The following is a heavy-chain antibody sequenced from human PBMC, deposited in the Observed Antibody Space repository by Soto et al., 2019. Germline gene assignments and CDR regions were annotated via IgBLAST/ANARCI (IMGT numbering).Heavy chain of an antibody. V-gene: IGHV3-7*05. CDR2: IKPDGSEK. D-gene: IGHD3-22*01. CDR3: ARKEYYYDTSNAGWFDP. CDR1: TFSTSW. Sequence: TFSTSWMTWVRRAPGKGLDWVANIKPDGSEKYYVDSVKGRFTISRDNAKNSLYLQMNSLRADDTAVYYCARKEYYYDTSNAGWFDPWGHGTLVTVSS. J-gene: IGHJ5*02.